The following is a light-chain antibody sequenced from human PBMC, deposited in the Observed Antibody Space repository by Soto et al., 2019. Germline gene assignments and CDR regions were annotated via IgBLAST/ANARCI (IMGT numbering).Light chain of an antibody. V-gene: IGKV3-11*01. J-gene: IGKJ4*02. Sequence: EIVLTQSPAILSLSPGERAALSCRASQSISTYLAWYQQKPGQAPRLVISDATNRATGIPARFSGSGSGTDFTLTISSLEPEDFAVYYCQHRNNWPPGATFGGGTKVENK. CDR3: QHRNNWPPGAT. CDR2: DAT. CDR1: QSISTY.